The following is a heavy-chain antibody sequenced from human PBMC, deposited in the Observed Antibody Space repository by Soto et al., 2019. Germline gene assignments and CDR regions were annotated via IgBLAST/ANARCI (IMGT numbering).Heavy chain of an antibody. CDR2: INSDGSST. D-gene: IGHD2-2*01. V-gene: IGHV3-74*01. J-gene: IGHJ6*02. CDR3: ARDVLVLSSTPYNYGMDV. CDR1: GFTFSSYW. Sequence: LRLSCAASGFTFSSYWMHWVRQAPGKGLVWVSRINSDGSSTSYADSVKGRFTISRDNAKNTLYLQMNSLRAEDTAVYYCARDVLVLSSTPYNYGMDVWGQGTKVTVSS.